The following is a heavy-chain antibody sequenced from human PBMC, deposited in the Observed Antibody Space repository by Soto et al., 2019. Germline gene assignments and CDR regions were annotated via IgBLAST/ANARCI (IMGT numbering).Heavy chain of an antibody. J-gene: IGHJ4*02. CDR3: TRGPRSTSTGTGAF. CDR2: INDDGIST. Sequence: GGSLRLSCAASGFTFSMYWMHWVRQVPGKGPEWVSRINDDGISTNYADSVKGRFTISRDNAKNTLYLQMNALRVEGTAVYYCTRGPRSTSTGTGAFWGQGTLVTVSS. D-gene: IGHD1-1*01. V-gene: IGHV3-74*01. CDR1: GFTFSMYW.